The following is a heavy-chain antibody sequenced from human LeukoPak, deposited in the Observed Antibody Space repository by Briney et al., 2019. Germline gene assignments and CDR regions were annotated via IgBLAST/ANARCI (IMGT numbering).Heavy chain of an antibody. CDR1: GGSISSYY. V-gene: IGHV4-34*01. D-gene: IGHD3-22*01. J-gene: IGHJ3*02. CDR3: ARGKYPAIRSGYYYVVRRAFDI. Sequence: PSETLSLTCTVSGGSISSYYWSWIRQPAGKGLEWIGEINHSGSTNYNPSLKSRVTISVDTSKNQFSLKLSSVTAADTAVYYCARGKYPAIRSGYYYVVRRAFDIWGQGTMVTVSS. CDR2: INHSGST.